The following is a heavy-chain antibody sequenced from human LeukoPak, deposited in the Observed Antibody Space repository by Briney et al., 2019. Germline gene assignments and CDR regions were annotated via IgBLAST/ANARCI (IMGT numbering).Heavy chain of an antibody. CDR2: INPNSGGT. CDR1: EYTFTGYY. Sequence: ASVKVSCKASEYTFTGYYMHWVRQAPGQGLEWMGWINPNSGGTNYAQKFQGRVTMTRDTSISTAYMELSRLRSDDTAVYYCARLDTATDAFDIWGQGTMVTVSS. V-gene: IGHV1-2*02. D-gene: IGHD4-17*01. J-gene: IGHJ3*02. CDR3: ARLDTATDAFDI.